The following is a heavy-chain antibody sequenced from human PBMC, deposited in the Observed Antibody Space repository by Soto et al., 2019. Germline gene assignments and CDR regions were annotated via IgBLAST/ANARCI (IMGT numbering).Heavy chain of an antibody. CDR1: GYTITSYG. D-gene: IGHD2-15*01. CDR3: ARPILVAATPPLPPAPNGNWFDP. CDR2: ISAYNGNT. V-gene: IGHV1-18*01. J-gene: IGHJ5*02. Sequence: GASVKVSCTASGYTITSYGISWVRQAPGQGLEWMGWISAYNGNTNYAQKLQGRVTMTTDTSTSTAYMELRSLRSDDTAVYYCARPILVAATPPLPPAPNGNWFDPWGQGTLVTVSS.